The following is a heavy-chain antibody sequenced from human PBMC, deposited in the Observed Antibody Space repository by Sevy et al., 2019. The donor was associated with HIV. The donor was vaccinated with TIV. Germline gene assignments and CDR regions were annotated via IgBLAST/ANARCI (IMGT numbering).Heavy chain of an antibody. CDR1: EFTFSSYA. J-gene: IGHJ3*02. Sequence: GGSLRLSCSASEFTFSSYAMSWVRQAPGKGLEWVSSISGSGRFTYYADFVEGRFIISRDNSKNTLSVQMNSLRAEDAALYYCAGARYDSSDSFDAFDIWGQGTVVTVSS. V-gene: IGHV3-23*01. CDR2: ISGSGRFT. D-gene: IGHD3-22*01. CDR3: AGARYDSSDSFDAFDI.